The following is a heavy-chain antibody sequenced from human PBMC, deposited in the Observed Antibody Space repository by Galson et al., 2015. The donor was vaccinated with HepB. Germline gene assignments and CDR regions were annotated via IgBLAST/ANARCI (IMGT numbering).Heavy chain of an antibody. D-gene: IGHD2-15*01. CDR2: INPNSGGT. V-gene: IGHV1-2*06. Sequence: SVKVSCKASGYTFTGYYMHWVRQAPGQGLEWMGRINPNSGGTNYAQKFQGRVTMTRDTSISTAYMELGRLRSDDTAVYYCARGGSGGSWFQHWGQGTLVTVSS. J-gene: IGHJ1*01. CDR3: ARGGSGGSWFQH. CDR1: GYTFTGYY.